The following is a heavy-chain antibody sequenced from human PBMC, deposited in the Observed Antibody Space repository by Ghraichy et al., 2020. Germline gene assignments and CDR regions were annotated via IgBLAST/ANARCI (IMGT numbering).Heavy chain of an antibody. J-gene: IGHJ6*03. CDR2: INAGNGNT. Sequence: ASVKVSCKASGYTFTSYAMHWVRQAPGQRLEWMGWINAGNGNTKYSQKFQGRVTITRDTSASTAYMDLSSLRSEDTAVYYCARETKGLVYYYYYYMDVWGKGTTVTVSS. CDR1: GYTFTSYA. CDR3: ARETKGLVYYYYYYMDV. V-gene: IGHV1-3*01.